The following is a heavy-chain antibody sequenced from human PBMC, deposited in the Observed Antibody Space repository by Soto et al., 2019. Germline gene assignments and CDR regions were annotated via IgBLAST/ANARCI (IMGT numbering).Heavy chain of an antibody. V-gene: IGHV3-23*01. CDR1: VWSCIDYS. CDR3: KKSATKLKNTGNYFES. D-gene: IGHD1-26*01. CDR2: LTRGWTS. J-gene: IGHJ4*02. Sequence: GLCXRLSGSSGVWSCIDYSVSVFRQTPERGLEFVSTLTRGWTSYYADSVQGRFTVSRDNSKNTVSLQMNSLRAEDTALYYCKKSATKLKNTGNYFESRGQRTLV.